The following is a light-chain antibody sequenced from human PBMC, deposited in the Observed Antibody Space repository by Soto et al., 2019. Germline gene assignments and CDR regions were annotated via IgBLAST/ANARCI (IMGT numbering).Light chain of an antibody. CDR2: AAS. J-gene: IGKJ1*01. V-gene: IGKV3-15*01. CDR3: QQYINWPRT. CDR1: QSVSSSY. Sequence: EIVLTQSPCTLSLSPGERATLSCRASQSVSSSYFAWYQQKPGQAPRLLIYAASSRATGIPARFSGSGSGTEFSLTISSLQSEDFAVYYCQQYINWPRTFGQGAKVDIK.